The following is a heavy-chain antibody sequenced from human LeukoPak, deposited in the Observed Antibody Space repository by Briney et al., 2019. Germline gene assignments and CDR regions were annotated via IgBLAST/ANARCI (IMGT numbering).Heavy chain of an antibody. CDR3: ARDQKFQALDY. V-gene: IGHV3-21*01. CDR2: ISSSSSYI. CDR1: GFTFSSYW. J-gene: IGHJ4*02. Sequence: GGSLRLSCAASGFTFSSYWMHWVRQAPGKGLEWVSSISSSSSYIYYADSVKGRFTISRDNAKNSLYLQMNSLRAEDTAVYYCARDQKFQALDYWGQGTLVTVSS.